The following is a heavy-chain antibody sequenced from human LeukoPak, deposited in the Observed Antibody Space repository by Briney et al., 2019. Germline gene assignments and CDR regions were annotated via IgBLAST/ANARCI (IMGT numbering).Heavy chain of an antibody. Sequence: SETLSLNCTVSGGSISSTSYYWGRIRQPPGKGLEWIGNIFYSGSTYYNPSLKSRVTISVDTSKNQFSLKLSSVTAADTAGYYCARQLKPREFDYWGQGTLVTVSS. D-gene: IGHD1-14*01. V-gene: IGHV4-39*01. CDR3: ARQLKPREFDY. CDR1: GGSISSTSYY. CDR2: IFYSGST. J-gene: IGHJ4*02.